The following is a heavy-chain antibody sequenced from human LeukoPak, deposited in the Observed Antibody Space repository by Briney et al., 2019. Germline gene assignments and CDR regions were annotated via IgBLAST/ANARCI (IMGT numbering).Heavy chain of an antibody. V-gene: IGHV4-39*01. CDR3: ARRRYCSGGSCYDY. J-gene: IGHJ4*02. D-gene: IGHD2-15*01. CDR2: IYYSGST. Sequence: SETLSLTCTVSGGSISSSSYYWGWIRQPPGKGLEWIGSIYYSGSTYYNPSLKSRVTISVDASKNQFSLKLSSVTAADTAVYYCARRRYCSGGSCYDYWGQGTLVTVSS. CDR1: GGSISSSSYY.